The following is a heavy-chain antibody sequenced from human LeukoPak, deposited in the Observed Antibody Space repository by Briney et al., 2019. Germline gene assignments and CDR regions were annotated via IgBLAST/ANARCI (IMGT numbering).Heavy chain of an antibody. V-gene: IGHV3-48*01. CDR1: GFIFSSYS. CDR2: ISTSSSTI. J-gene: IGHJ3*02. CDR3: ARWSAHNAFDI. D-gene: IGHD3-3*01. Sequence: GGSLRLSCAASGFIFSSYSMYGVRQAPGKGLGWVSYISTSSSTIYYADSVKGRFTISRDNAKTSLYLQMNSLRAEDTAVYYCARWSAHNAFDIWGQGTMVTVSS.